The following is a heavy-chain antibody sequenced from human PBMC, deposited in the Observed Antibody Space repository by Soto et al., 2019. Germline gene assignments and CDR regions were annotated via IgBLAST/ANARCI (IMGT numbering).Heavy chain of an antibody. CDR1: GFTLSSYA. J-gene: IGHJ5*02. CDR3: AKDRVDYGDWGWFDL. Sequence: VQLLESGGGLVQPGGSLRLSCAASGFTLSSYAMSWVRQAPGKGLEWVSAISGSGGSTYYADSVKGRFTISRDNSKNTLYLQMNSLRAEDTAVYYCAKDRVDYGDWGWFDLWGQGTLVTVSS. CDR2: ISGSGGST. D-gene: IGHD4-17*01. V-gene: IGHV3-23*01.